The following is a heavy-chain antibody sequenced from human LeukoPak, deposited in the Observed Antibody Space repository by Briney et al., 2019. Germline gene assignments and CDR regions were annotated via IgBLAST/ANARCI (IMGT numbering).Heavy chain of an antibody. J-gene: IGHJ4*02. V-gene: IGHV3-30*02. D-gene: IGHD3-16*01. CDR1: GFTFSNYD. Sequence: PGGSLRLSCAASGFTFSNYDMHWVRQAPGKGLEWVAFTRYDGSNKYYADSVKGRFTISRDNSKNTLYVQMNSLRGEDTGVYYCAKSLAAYYFFDYRGQGTLVTVSS. CDR3: AKSLAAYYFFDY. CDR2: TRYDGSNK.